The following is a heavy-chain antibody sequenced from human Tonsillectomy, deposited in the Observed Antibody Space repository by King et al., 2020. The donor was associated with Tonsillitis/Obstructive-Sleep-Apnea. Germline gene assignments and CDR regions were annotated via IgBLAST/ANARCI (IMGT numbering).Heavy chain of an antibody. D-gene: IGHD6-13*01. Sequence: VQLQQWGAGLVKPSETLSLTCAVYGGSFSGYYWSWIRQPPGKGLEWIGESSRSGSTNYNPSLKCRVTMSVDTSKNQFSLKLSSVTAADTAVYYCARGREGIVAAGPFDYWGQGTLVTVSS. V-gene: IGHV4-34*01. CDR2: SSRSGST. CDR3: ARGREGIVAAGPFDY. CDR1: GGSFSGYY. J-gene: IGHJ4*02.